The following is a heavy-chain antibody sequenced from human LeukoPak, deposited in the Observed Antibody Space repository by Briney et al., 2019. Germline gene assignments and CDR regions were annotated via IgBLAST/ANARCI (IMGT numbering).Heavy chain of an antibody. CDR2: IYYSGST. CDR1: GDSISSYY. V-gene: IGHV4-59*01. J-gene: IGHJ6*02. Sequence: SETLSLTCPVSGDSISSYYWSWIRQPPGKGLEWLGYIYYSGSTNYNPSLKSRVTISVDTSKNQFSLKLSSVTAADTALYYCARLTARQGYYYYGMDVWGQGTTVTVSS. D-gene: IGHD1-14*01. CDR3: ARLTARQGYYYYGMDV.